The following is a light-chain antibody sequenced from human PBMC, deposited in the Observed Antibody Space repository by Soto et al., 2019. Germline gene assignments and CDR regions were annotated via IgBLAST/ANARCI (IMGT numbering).Light chain of an antibody. J-gene: IGKJ3*01. V-gene: IGKV1-27*01. Sequence: DIQMTQSPSSLSASIGDMITITCRASQGISNYLAWYQQKPGKVPNLLISAASALQSGVPSRFSASGSGTDFTLTISNLQSEDVATYYCQRYGSTPYTFGPGTKVEIK. CDR3: QRYGSTPYT. CDR1: QGISNY. CDR2: AAS.